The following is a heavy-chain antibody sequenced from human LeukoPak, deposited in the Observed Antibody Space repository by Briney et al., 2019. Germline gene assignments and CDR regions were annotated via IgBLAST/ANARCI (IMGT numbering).Heavy chain of an antibody. V-gene: IGHV1-18*01. D-gene: IGHD3-22*01. Sequence: ASVKVSCKASGYTFTGYGISWVRQAPGQGLEWMGWISAYNGKTNYAQKFQGRVTMTTDTSTSTAYMELRSLRSDDTAIYYCARWSDYYDSSGYQYYFDYWGQGTLVTVSS. CDR2: ISAYNGKT. J-gene: IGHJ4*02. CDR3: ARWSDYYDSSGYQYYFDY. CDR1: GYTFTGYG.